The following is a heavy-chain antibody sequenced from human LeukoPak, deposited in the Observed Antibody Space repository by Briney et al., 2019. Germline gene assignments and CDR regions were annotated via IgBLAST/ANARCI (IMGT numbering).Heavy chain of an antibody. CDR1: GFSFSSYN. V-gene: IGHV3-48*01. CDR3: ARINPAVYPEGS. J-gene: IGHJ5*02. D-gene: IGHD6-19*01. Sequence: SGGSLRLSCAASGFSFSSYNMIWVRQAPGKGLEWISYITSSSDTIYYADSAKGRFTISRDNAKNSLFLQMNTLRAEDTAVYYCARINPAVYPEGSWGQGTLVTVSS. CDR2: ITSSSDTI.